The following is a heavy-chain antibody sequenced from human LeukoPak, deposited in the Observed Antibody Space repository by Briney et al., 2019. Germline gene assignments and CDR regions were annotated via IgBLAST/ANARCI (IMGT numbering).Heavy chain of an antibody. Sequence: SETLSLTCTASGVSFSSGTYYWSCIRQAPGQELESTGYIFYSGSTNDNPSLKSRVTTSVDTTKNQFSLKLSSVTAADTAVYYCARESYSTSGYDDYWGQGTLVTVSS. J-gene: IGHJ4*02. V-gene: IGHV4-61*01. CDR3: ARESYSTSGYDDY. CDR1: GVSFSSGTYY. CDR2: IFYSGST. D-gene: IGHD6-13*01.